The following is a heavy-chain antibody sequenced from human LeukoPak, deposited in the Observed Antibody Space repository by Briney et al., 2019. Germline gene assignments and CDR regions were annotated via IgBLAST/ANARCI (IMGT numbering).Heavy chain of an antibody. D-gene: IGHD3-22*01. J-gene: IGHJ4*02. CDR1: GFTVSDYY. V-gene: IGHV3-53*01. CDR2: IYSGGKT. CDR3: ARINYYEGSGFYRDY. Sequence: GGSLRLSCAVSGFTVSDYYMSWVRQAPGKGLEWVSVIYSGGKTYYADSVKGRFTISRDDSKNTLHLQMNSLRAEDTAVYYCARINYYEGSGFYRDYWGQGTLVTVSS.